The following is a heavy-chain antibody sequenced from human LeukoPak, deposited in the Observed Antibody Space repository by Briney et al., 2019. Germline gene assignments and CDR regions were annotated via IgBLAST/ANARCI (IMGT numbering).Heavy chain of an antibody. D-gene: IGHD3-10*01. J-gene: IGHJ5*02. Sequence: SETLSLTCTVSGGSISSYYWCWIRQPPGKGLEWIGYIYYSGSTNYNPSLKSRVTISVDTSKNQFSLKLSSVTAADTAVYYCARLRRGFGELLSDPWGQGTLVTVSS. CDR1: GGSISSYY. V-gene: IGHV4-59*08. CDR3: ARLRRGFGELLSDP. CDR2: IYYSGST.